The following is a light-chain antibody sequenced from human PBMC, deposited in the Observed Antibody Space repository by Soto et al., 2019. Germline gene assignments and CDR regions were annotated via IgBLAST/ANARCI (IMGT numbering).Light chain of an antibody. CDR3: QQCNSYSRT. CDR1: QSISSW. V-gene: IGKV1-5*03. CDR2: KAS. J-gene: IGKJ1*01. Sequence: DIQMTQSPSTLSASVGDTVTITCRASQSISSWLAWYQQKPGQAPKLLIYKASSLESGVPSRFSGPGSGTEFTLTISSLQPDDFATYYCQQCNSYSRTFGQGTKVEIK.